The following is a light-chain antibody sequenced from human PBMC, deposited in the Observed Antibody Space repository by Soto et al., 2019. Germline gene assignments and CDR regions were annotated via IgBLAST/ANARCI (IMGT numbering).Light chain of an antibody. CDR1: QSLNNW. Sequence: DIHMTHAPSTLSSSLGDRVTITCRASQSLNNWLAWYQQKPGKAPNLLIYDASFLQSGVPSRFSGTESGTEFTLTISSLQPDDFATYYCQQYKTYPWTFGQGTKVDIK. V-gene: IGKV1-5*01. J-gene: IGKJ1*01. CDR3: QQYKTYPWT. CDR2: DAS.